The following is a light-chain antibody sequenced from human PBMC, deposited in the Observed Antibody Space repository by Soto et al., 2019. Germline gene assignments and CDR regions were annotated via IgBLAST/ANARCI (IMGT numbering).Light chain of an antibody. CDR1: QGISNH. CDR3: QKFTSAPFT. V-gene: IGKV1-27*01. CDR2: AAS. Sequence: IHMTQSPASLSAYVGDRVTITCRASQGISNHLAWYQQKPGKLPKLLIYAASILQSGVPSRFSGSGSGTDFTLTISSLQPEDVAIYYCQKFTSAPFTFGGGTKVDIK. J-gene: IGKJ4*01.